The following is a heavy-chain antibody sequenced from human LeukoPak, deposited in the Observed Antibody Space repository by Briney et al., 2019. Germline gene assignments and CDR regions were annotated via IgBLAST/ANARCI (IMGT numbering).Heavy chain of an antibody. Sequence: ASVKVSCKASGYTFTGYYMHWVRQAPGQGLEWMGRINPNSAGTNYAQKFQGRVTMTRDTSISTAYMELSRLRSDDTAVYYCARDNDSSGYYNPIDYWGQGTLVTVSS. D-gene: IGHD3-22*01. CDR3: ARDNDSSGYYNPIDY. CDR2: INPNSAGT. V-gene: IGHV1-2*06. J-gene: IGHJ4*02. CDR1: GYTFTGYY.